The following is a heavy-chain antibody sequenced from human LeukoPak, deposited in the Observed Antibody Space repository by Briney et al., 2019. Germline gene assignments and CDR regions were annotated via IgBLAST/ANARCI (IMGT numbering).Heavy chain of an antibody. Sequence: ASVKVSCKASGYTFINYYIHWVRQAPGQGLEWMGWISPNSGGTKYAQKFEGRVTMTRDTSISTAYMDLSRLTSDDTAVYYCARYGDSGSNFDSWGQGTLVTVPS. D-gene: IGHD4-17*01. V-gene: IGHV1-2*02. J-gene: IGHJ4*02. CDR2: ISPNSGGT. CDR3: ARYGDSGSNFDS. CDR1: GYTFINYY.